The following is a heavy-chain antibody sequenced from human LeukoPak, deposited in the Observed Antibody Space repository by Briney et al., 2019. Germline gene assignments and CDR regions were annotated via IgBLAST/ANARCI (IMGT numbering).Heavy chain of an antibody. Sequence: PGGSLRLSCAASGFTVSSNYMSWVRQAPGKGLKWVSVIYSGGSTYYADSVKGRFTISRDNSKNTLYLQMNSLKTEDTAVYYCTRVLLTTPWMDGDSNFDYWGQGTLVTVSS. J-gene: IGHJ4*02. D-gene: IGHD2-21*02. V-gene: IGHV3-53*01. CDR1: GFTVSSNY. CDR2: IYSGGST. CDR3: TRVLLTTPWMDGDSNFDY.